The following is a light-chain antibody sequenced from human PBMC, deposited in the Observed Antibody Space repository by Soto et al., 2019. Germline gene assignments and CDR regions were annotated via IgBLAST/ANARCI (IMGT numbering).Light chain of an antibody. CDR1: VSVISN. CDR3: QQRSNWPIT. Sequence: VMTQSPASLSVSXWERATLRFRGSVSVISNLAWYQQNPGXSPRLVXYGASTRAHGSPARFSCGGSGTDFTRTISSLEPEDFAVYYGQQRSNWPITFGQGTRLEIK. CDR2: GAS. J-gene: IGKJ5*01. V-gene: IGKV3-15*01.